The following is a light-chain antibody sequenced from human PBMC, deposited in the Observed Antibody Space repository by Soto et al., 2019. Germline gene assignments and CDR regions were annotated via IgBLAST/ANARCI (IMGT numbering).Light chain of an antibody. CDR2: GAS. CDR1: QSISDT. V-gene: IGKV3-15*01. Sequence: ENLFTQSPGTLSLSSGERATLSCRASQSISDTLAWYQQKPGQAPRLLIHGASTRAPGFPARFSGSGSGTDFTLTISSLQSEDFAVYYCQQYNNWPWTFGQGTKVDIK. CDR3: QQYNNWPWT. J-gene: IGKJ1*01.